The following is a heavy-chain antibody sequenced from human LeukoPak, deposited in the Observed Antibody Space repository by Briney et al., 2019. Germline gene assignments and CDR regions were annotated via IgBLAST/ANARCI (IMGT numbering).Heavy chain of an antibody. J-gene: IGHJ2*01. Sequence: ASVKVSCKASGYTFTGYYMHWVRQAPGQGLEWMGWINPNSGGTNYAQEFQGRVTLTTDTSTSTAFMDLRSLRSDDTAVYHCARVAIGSWYFDLWGRGTLVTVSS. V-gene: IGHV1-2*02. CDR2: INPNSGGT. CDR1: GYTFTGYY. CDR3: ARVAIGSWYFDL. D-gene: IGHD2-15*01.